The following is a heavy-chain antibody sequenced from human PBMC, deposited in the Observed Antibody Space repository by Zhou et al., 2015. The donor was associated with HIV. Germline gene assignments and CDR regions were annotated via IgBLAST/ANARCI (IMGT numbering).Heavy chain of an antibody. CDR2: IIPIFGTA. Sequence: QVQLVQSGAEVKKPGSSVKVSCKASGGTFSSYAISWVRQAPGQGLEWMGGIIPIFGTANYAQKFQGRVTITADESTSTAYMELSSLRSEDTAVYYCARVVSLCSSTSCKHDAFDIWGQGDNGHRLF. CDR1: GGTFSSYA. V-gene: IGHV1-69*01. D-gene: IGHD2-2*01. J-gene: IGHJ3*02. CDR3: ARVVSLCSSTSCKHDAFDI.